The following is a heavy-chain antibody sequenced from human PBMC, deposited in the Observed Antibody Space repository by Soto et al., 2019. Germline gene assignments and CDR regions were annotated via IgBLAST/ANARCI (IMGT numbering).Heavy chain of an antibody. Sequence: GGSLRLSCAASGFTFSSYWMSWVRQAPGKGLEWVANIKQDGSEKYYVDSVKGRFTISRDNAKNSLYLQMHSLRAEDTAVYYCARESGYSYGPPGYYYYGMDVWGQGTTVTVSS. J-gene: IGHJ6*02. V-gene: IGHV3-7*03. CDR1: GFTFSSYW. D-gene: IGHD5-18*01. CDR2: IKQDGSEK. CDR3: ARESGYSYGPPGYYYYGMDV.